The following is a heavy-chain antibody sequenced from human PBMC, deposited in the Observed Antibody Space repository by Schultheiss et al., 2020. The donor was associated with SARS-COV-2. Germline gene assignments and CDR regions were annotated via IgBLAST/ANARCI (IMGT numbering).Heavy chain of an antibody. Sequence: GESLKISCAASGFTFSSYWMHWVRQAPGKGLVWVAVIWYDGSNKYYADSVKGRFTISRDNAKNSLYLQMNSLRAEDTAVYYCAREDYGEPFFDYWGQGTLVTVSS. CDR3: AREDYGEPFFDY. D-gene: IGHD4-17*01. CDR2: IWYDGSNK. CDR1: GFTFSSYW. V-gene: IGHV3-33*08. J-gene: IGHJ4*02.